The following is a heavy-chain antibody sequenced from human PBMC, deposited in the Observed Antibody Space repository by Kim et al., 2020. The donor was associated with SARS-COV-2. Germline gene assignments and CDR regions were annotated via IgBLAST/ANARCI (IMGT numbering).Heavy chain of an antibody. CDR3: TRGTGFYFEY. J-gene: IGHJ4*02. CDR2: TI. Sequence: TIFYAASVKGRFTTSRDNAKNSLHLQMNSLRAEDTAIYYCTRGTGFYFEYWGQGTLVTVSS. V-gene: IGHV3-48*03. D-gene: IGHD2-8*02.